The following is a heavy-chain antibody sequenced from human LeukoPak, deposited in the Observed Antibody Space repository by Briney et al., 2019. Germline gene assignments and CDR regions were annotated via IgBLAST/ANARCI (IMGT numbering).Heavy chain of an antibody. CDR2: ILSSGST. V-gene: IGHV4-31*03. CDR1: GGSIRSGGYY. J-gene: IGHJ4*02. Sequence: PWETLSLTCTVSGGSIRSGGYYWSWSRQHPGKGREWLGYILSSGSTYYNPSHESRVTTSADTSKNQFCLKLSSVTAADTAVYYCARGIYSGYDLAPFDYWGQGTLVTVSS. CDR3: ARGIYSGYDLAPFDY. D-gene: IGHD5-12*01.